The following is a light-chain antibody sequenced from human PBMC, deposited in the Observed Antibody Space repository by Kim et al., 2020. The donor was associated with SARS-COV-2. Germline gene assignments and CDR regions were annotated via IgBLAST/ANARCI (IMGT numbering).Light chain of an antibody. CDR2: GSS. CDR1: QIVSTSD. Sequence: LAPGERAPLSCRARQIVSTSDLALYQQKPGQPPRLRIYGSSSRATGMPDMFSGSGSGTDFTITISSLEPEDVSVYYCQQYGSTITFGQGTRLESK. V-gene: IGKV3-20*01. J-gene: IGKJ5*01. CDR3: QQYGSTIT.